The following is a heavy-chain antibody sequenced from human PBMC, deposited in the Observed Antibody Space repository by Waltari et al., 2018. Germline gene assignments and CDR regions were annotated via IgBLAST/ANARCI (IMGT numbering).Heavy chain of an antibody. CDR2: LSYAGSNK. CDR3: ARVNLGYGSGSYPDY. D-gene: IGHD3-10*01. J-gene: IGHJ4*02. CDR1: GFTFSSYA. Sequence: QVQLVESGGGVVQPGRSLRLSCAASGFTFSSYARHWVRQAPGKGLEWVAVLSYAGSNKYYADPVKGRFTISSDNSKNTLYLQMNSLRAEDTAVYYCARVNLGYGSGSYPDYWGQGTLVTVSS. V-gene: IGHV3-30-3*01.